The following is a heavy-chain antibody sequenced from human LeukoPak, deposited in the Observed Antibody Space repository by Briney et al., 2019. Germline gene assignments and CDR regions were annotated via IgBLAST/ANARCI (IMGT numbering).Heavy chain of an antibody. CDR3: ARSTDILWWPTGLDY. D-gene: IGHD2-21*01. V-gene: IGHV3-48*03. CDR1: GFTFSSYE. CDR2: ISSSGSTI. J-gene: IGHJ4*02. Sequence: GGSLRLSCAASGFTFSSYEMNWVRQAPGKGLEWVSYISSSGSTIYYADSVKGRFTISRDNAKNSLYLQMNSLRAEDTAVYYCARSTDILWWPTGLDYWGQGTLVTVSS.